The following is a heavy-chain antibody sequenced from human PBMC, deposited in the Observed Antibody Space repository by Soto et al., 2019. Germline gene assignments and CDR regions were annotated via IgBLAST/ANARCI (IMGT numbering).Heavy chain of an antibody. D-gene: IGHD6-13*01. V-gene: IGHV3-48*03. CDR1: GFTFSSYE. Sequence: GGSLRLSCAASGFTFSSYEMNWVRQAPGKGLEWVSYISSSGNTIYYADSVKGRFTISRDNAKNSLYLQMSSLRAEDTAVYYCARDVGAAAGHWGQGTMMTVYS. J-gene: IGHJ4*02. CDR3: ARDVGAAAGH. CDR2: ISSSGNTI.